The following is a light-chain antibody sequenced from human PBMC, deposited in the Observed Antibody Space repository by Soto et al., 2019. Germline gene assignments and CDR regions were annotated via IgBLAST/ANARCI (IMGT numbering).Light chain of an antibody. Sequence: QSALTQPRSVSGSPGQSVTICCTGTSSDVGGYNYVSWYQQHPGKAPKLMIYDVSKRPSGVPDRFSGSKSGNTASLTISGLHAEDEADYYCCSYAGSNYVFGTGTKLTV. CDR3: CSYAGSNYV. V-gene: IGLV2-11*01. CDR2: DVS. CDR1: SSDVGGYNY. J-gene: IGLJ1*01.